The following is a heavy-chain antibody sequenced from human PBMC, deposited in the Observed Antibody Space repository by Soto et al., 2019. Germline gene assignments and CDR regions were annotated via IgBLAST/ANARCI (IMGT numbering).Heavy chain of an antibody. Sequence: QVQVMQSGAEVKKPGASVKVSCKTSGYIFSDYGINWVRQAPGQGLEWMGWISGYSGNANLAQKFQGRVTMTTDKSTRTAYMELRRLRSDDTAVYYCAKRASGTTWGESDYWGQGTLVPVSS. V-gene: IGHV1-18*04. D-gene: IGHD3-10*01. J-gene: IGHJ4*02. CDR2: ISGYSGNA. CDR3: AKRASGTTWGESDY. CDR1: GYIFSDYG.